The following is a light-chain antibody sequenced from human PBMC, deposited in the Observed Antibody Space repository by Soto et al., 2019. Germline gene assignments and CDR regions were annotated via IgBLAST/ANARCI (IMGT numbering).Light chain of an antibody. CDR1: QSVLYSSSNKNY. CDR3: QQYYSSPQT. J-gene: IGKJ1*01. CDR2: WAS. V-gene: IGKV4-1*01. Sequence: DIVMTQSPDSLAVSLGERATINCKSSQSVLYSSSNKNYLAWYQQKPGQPPKLLIYWASTRESGVPARFSGSGSGTDFTLTISSLQAEDVAVYYCQQYYSSPQTFGQGTKVEIK.